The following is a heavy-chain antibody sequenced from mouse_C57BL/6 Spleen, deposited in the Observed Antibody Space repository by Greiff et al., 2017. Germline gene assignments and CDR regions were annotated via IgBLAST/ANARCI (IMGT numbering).Heavy chain of an antibody. Sequence: EVHLVESGGGLVKPGGSLKLSCAASGFTFSDYGMHWVRQAPEKGLEWVAYISSGSSTIYYADTMKGRFTFSRDNAKNTLFLQMTSLRSEDTAMYYCANTSYYGSRALPYYAMDYWGQGTSVTVSS. D-gene: IGHD1-1*01. CDR3: ANTSYYGSRALPYYAMDY. CDR1: GFTFSDYG. J-gene: IGHJ4*01. V-gene: IGHV5-17*01. CDR2: ISSGSSTI.